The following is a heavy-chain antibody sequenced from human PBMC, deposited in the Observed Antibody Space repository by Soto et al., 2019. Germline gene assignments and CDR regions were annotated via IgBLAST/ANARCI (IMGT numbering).Heavy chain of an antibody. Sequence: PTETLXLTCAVSGGSISRGGYSWSWIRQPPGKGLEWIGYIYHSGSTYYNPSLKSRVTISVDRSKNQFSLKLSSVTAADTAVYYCARGMTTVTTLDYWGQGTLVTVSS. J-gene: IGHJ4*02. CDR3: ARGMTTVTTLDY. CDR2: IYHSGST. V-gene: IGHV4-30-2*01. CDR1: GGSISRGGYS. D-gene: IGHD4-4*01.